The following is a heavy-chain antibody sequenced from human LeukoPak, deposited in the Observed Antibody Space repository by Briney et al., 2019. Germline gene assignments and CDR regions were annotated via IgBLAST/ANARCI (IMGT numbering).Heavy chain of an antibody. D-gene: IGHD3-3*01. Sequence: SETLSLTCTVSGGSISSHYWSWIRQPPGKGLEWIGYIYYSGSTNYNPSLQSRVTISVDTSKNQFSLKLCSVTAADTAVYYCARSTSFWSGYYPFDYWGQGTLVTVSS. CDR1: GGSISSHY. V-gene: IGHV4-59*11. J-gene: IGHJ4*02. CDR3: ARSTSFWSGYYPFDY. CDR2: IYYSGST.